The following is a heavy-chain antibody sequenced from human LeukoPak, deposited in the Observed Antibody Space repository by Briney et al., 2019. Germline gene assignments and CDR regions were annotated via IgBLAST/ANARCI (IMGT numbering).Heavy chain of an antibody. J-gene: IGHJ5*02. Sequence: ASVKVSCKASGYTFTGYYMHWVRQAPGQGLEWMGWINPNSGGTNYARKFQGRVTMTRDTSISTAYMELSRLRSDDTAVYYCARGRTGTTARWFDPWGQGTLVTVSS. CDR2: INPNSGGT. CDR1: GYTFTGYY. CDR3: ARGRTGTTARWFDP. D-gene: IGHD1-1*01. V-gene: IGHV1-2*02.